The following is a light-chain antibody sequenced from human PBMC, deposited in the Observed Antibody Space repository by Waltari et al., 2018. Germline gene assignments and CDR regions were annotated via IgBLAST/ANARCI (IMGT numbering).Light chain of an antibody. V-gene: IGKV3D-15*01. J-gene: IGKJ4*01. CDR1: QSVSSH. CDR3: QHYENWPHT. CDR2: VAS. Sequence: EMVMTQSPATLSVSPGERATLSCRASQSVSSHVAWYKQKPGQAPRLLMFVASTRATGIPARFSGSGSGTEFTLTISSLQSEDSGVYYCQHYENWPHTFGGGTKLEIK.